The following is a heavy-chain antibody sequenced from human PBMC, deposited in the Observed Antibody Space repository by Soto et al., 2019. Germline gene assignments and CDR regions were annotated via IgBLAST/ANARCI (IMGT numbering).Heavy chain of an antibody. CDR1: GFSFRTYS. Sequence: CGSRRLGCGSCGFSFRTYSINWCRQNPGKGLEWVSSISSRSDIYYADSVKGRFTISRDNAKNSVSLQMNSLRAEDTAVYYCAREYTAWPLAYGLDVWGQGTPVTGSS. V-gene: IGHV3-21*01. D-gene: IGHD2-2*02. CDR3: AREYTAWPLAYGLDV. J-gene: IGHJ6*02. CDR2: ISSRSDI.